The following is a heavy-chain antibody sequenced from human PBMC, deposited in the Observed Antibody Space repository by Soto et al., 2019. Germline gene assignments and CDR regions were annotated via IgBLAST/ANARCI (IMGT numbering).Heavy chain of an antibody. CDR3: GRGPSPRAPAGGTPYYYAMDV. V-gene: IGHV1-8*02. Sequence: GSVKVSCKTSGYDFTAYDINWVRQASRQGLEWMGWMNPINGATGSARRFQGRVSMTRNTATGTAYLELTSLRSDDTGVYYCGRGPSPRAPAGGTPYYYAMDVWGQGTTVTVSS. J-gene: IGHJ6*02. D-gene: IGHD6-13*01. CDR1: GYDFTAYD. CDR2: MNPINGAT.